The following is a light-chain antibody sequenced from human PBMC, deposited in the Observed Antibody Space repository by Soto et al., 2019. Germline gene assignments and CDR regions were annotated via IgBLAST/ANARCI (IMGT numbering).Light chain of an antibody. CDR2: EVS. J-gene: IGLJ3*02. V-gene: IGLV2-14*01. CDR1: SNDIGYYNY. CDR3: SSYARSSTLVV. Sequence: QSALTQPASVSGSPGQWITISCTGTSNDIGYYNYVSWYQQDPGKAPKLIIYEVSNRPSGVSNRFSGSKSGNTASLTISGLRAEDEADYYCSSYARSSTLVVFGGGTKVTVL.